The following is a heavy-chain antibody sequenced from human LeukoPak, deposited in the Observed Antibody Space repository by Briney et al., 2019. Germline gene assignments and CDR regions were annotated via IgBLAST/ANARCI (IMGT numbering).Heavy chain of an antibody. D-gene: IGHD1-14*01. Sequence: SVKVSCKASGGTFSSYTISWVRQAPGQGLEWMGRIIPILGIANYAQKFQGRVTITTDESTSTAYMELSSLRSEDTAVYYCARKPISGILDAFDIWGQGTMVTVSS. CDR3: ARKPISGILDAFDI. CDR2: IIPILGIA. V-gene: IGHV1-69*02. J-gene: IGHJ3*02. CDR1: GGTFSSYT.